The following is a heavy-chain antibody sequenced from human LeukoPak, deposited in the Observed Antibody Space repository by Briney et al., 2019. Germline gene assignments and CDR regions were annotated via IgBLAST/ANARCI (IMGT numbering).Heavy chain of an antibody. V-gene: IGHV4-34*01. CDR3: ARHRGPLDY. CDR2: INHSGST. J-gene: IGHJ4*02. CDR1: GGSFSGYY. Sequence: PSETLSLTCAVYGGSFSGYYWSWIRQPPGKGLEWIGEINHSGSTNYNPSLKSRVTISVDTSKNQFSLKLSSVTAADTAVYYCARHRGPLDYWGQGTLVTVSS.